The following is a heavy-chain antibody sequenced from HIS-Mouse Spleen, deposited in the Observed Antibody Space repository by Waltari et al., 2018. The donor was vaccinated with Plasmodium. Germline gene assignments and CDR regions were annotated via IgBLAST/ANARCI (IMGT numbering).Heavy chain of an antibody. CDR3: ASSWYWYFDL. CDR1: GFPFSSYS. CDR2: ISSSSSYI. Sequence: EVQLVESGGGLVKPGGSRRLSWAASGFPFSSYSMNWVRQAPGKGLEWVSSISSSSSYIYYADSVKGRFTISRDNAKNSLYLQMNSLRAEDTAVYYCASSWYWYFDLWGRGTLVTVSS. D-gene: IGHD6-13*01. V-gene: IGHV3-21*01. J-gene: IGHJ2*01.